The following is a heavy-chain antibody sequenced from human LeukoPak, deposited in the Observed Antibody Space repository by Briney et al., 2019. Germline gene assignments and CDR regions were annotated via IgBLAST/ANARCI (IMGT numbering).Heavy chain of an antibody. CDR1: GFTLNSHW. CDR2: IDNDGSST. J-gene: IGHJ3*02. CDR3: TRARSGSRNAFDI. Sequence: PGGSLRLSCAASGFTLNSHWMHWVRQAPGEGLVWVSRIDNDGSSTNYAGSVKGRFTISRDTAKNTLFLQMNSLKGEDTAVYYCTRARSGSRNAFDIWGQGTMVTVSS. V-gene: IGHV3-74*01. D-gene: IGHD1-26*01.